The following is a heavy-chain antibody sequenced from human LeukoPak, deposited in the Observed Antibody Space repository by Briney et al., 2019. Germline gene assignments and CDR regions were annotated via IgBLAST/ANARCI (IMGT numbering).Heavy chain of an antibody. V-gene: IGHV4-34*01. Sequence: SETLSLTCAVYHGSVSGYCWSWIRQPPGKGLEWIGEVNYSGSINYNPSLKSRVTISLDRSKNQLSLQLSSVTAADTAVYYCASTIFGVVNGWFDPWGQGTLVTVSS. J-gene: IGHJ5*02. D-gene: IGHD3-3*01. CDR3: ASTIFGVVNGWFDP. CDR2: VNYSGSI. CDR1: HGSVSGYC.